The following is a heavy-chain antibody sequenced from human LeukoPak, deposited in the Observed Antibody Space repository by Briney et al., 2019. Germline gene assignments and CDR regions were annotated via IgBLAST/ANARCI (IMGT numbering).Heavy chain of an antibody. D-gene: IGHD1-26*01. Sequence: KPSETLSLTCAVYGGSFSGYYWTWIRQPPGKGLEWIGEINRGGDTNYNPSLKSRVTISVDTSKTQVSLKLSSVTAADTAVYYCARGVGSGSYFFNWGQGTLVTVSS. CDR1: GGSFSGYY. CDR2: INRGGDT. V-gene: IGHV4-34*01. J-gene: IGHJ4*02. CDR3: ARGVGSGSYFFN.